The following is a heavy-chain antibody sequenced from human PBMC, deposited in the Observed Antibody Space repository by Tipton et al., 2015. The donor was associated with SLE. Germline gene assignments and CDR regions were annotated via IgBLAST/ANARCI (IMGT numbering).Heavy chain of an antibody. V-gene: IGHV4-34*01. CDR2: INHSGST. Sequence: TLSLTCAVYGGSFSGYYWSWIRQPPGKGLEWIGEINHSGSTNYSPSLRSRVTISVDTSKNQFSLKLSSVTAADTAVYYCSKAVAGTGYFDLWGRGTLVTVSS. J-gene: IGHJ2*01. D-gene: IGHD6-19*01. CDR3: SKAVAGTGYFDL. CDR1: GGSFSGYY.